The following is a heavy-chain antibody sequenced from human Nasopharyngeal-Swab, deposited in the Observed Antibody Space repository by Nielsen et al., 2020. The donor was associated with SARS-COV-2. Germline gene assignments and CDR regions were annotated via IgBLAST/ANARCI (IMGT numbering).Heavy chain of an antibody. CDR3: ARDGQGAADLDY. J-gene: IGHJ4*02. V-gene: IGHV3-74*01. Sequence: GGSLRLSCAASGFTLSKYWMHWVRQAPGQGLVWVSHIKNDGTTTTYADAVKGRFTMSRDDAKNTLYLQMNSLRTEDTAVYYCARDGQGAADLDYWGQGSLVTVSS. D-gene: IGHD6-25*01. CDR2: IKNDGTTT. CDR1: GFTLSKYW.